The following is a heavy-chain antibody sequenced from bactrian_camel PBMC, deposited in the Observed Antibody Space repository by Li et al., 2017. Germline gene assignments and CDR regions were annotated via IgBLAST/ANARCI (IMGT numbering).Heavy chain of an antibody. D-gene: IGHD4*01. CDR3: ATSWTCSKRLVAGGYSL. CDR1: GSGDTASPYC. J-gene: IGHJ4*01. CDR2: ADFDGRP. Sequence: HVQLVESGGGSVRPGGSLTLSCAVSGSGDTASPYCMAWFRQVPGKKREGVAAADFDGRPSYADSVKGRFSISQDSGKNTLYLQMNNLKPEDSATYYCATSWTCSKRLVAGGYSLWGQGTQVTVS. V-gene: IGHV3S26*01.